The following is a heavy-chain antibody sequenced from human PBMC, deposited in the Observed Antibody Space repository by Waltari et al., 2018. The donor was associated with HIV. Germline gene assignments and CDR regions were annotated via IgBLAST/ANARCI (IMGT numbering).Heavy chain of an antibody. CDR3: AREALYDSSGYYFDY. Sequence: EVQLVESGGGLVQPGGSLRLSCAASEFTFNNYWMTWVRQAPGKGVEWVANIKKDESEKYYVDSVKGRFTISRDNAKNSLFLQMNSLRAEDTAVYYCAREALYDSSGYYFDYWGQGTLVTVSS. CDR2: IKKDESEK. D-gene: IGHD3-22*01. V-gene: IGHV3-7*01. J-gene: IGHJ4*02. CDR1: EFTFNNYW.